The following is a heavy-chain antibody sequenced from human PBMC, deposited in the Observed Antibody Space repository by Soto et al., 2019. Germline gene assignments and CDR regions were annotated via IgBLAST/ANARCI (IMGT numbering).Heavy chain of an antibody. J-gene: IGHJ4*02. V-gene: IGHV3-23*01. Sequence: GGSLRLSCAASGFTFSAYAMTWVRQAPGKGPEWVSAISASGVSTFYADSVKGRFTVSRDNSKNTVFLQMNTLRVEDTAEYFCAKEITLRSNWGQGTMVTVSS. CDR2: ISASGVST. D-gene: IGHD1-20*01. CDR3: AKEITLRSN. CDR1: GFTFSAYA.